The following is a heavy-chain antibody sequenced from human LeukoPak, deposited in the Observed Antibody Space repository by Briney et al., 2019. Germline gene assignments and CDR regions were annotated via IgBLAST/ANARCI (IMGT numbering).Heavy chain of an antibody. J-gene: IGHJ4*02. V-gene: IGHV3-23*01. D-gene: IGHD1-1*01. CDR2: LRGDGET. CDR1: GFTFSKYA. Sequence: GGSQRLSCAPSGFTFSKYAKRCVRQAPAGGLEWVSRLRGDGETVYEDSVNGRITLSSIDSTNTVYLQLNNLRVEDTAVYYCAKASWVSNADAVLWGPGTLVTVST. CDR3: AKASWVSNADAVL.